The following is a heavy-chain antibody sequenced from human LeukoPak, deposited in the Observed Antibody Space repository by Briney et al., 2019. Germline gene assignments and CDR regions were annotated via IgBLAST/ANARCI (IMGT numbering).Heavy chain of an antibody. CDR1: GYTFTSYG. J-gene: IGHJ4*01. CDR3: ARDPDSTN. Sequence: GASAKVSCMASGYTFTSYGISWVRQAPGQGLEWMGWISAYNGNTNYVQNLQGRVTMTTDTSTSTAYMDLRSLRYEDTAVYFCARDPDSTNWGQGTLVTVSS. D-gene: IGHD2-2*01. V-gene: IGHV1-18*01. CDR2: ISAYNGNT.